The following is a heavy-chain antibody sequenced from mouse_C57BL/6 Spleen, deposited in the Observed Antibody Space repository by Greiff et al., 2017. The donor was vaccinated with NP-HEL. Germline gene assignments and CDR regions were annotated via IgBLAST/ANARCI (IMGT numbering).Heavy chain of an antibody. CDR1: GYAFSSSW. CDR2: IYPGDGDT. V-gene: IGHV1-82*01. CDR3: SYYYGTWYFDV. D-gene: IGHD1-1*01. Sequence: QVQLKQSGPELVKPGASVKISCKASGYAFSSSWMNWVKQRPGKGLEWIGRIYPGDGDTNYNGKFKGKATLTADKSSSTAYMQLSSLTSEDSAVYFCSYYYGTWYFDVWGTGTTVTVSS. J-gene: IGHJ1*03.